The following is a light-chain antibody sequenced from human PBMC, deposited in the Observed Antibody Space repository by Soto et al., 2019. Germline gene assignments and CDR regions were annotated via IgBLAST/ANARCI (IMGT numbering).Light chain of an antibody. V-gene: IGKV3-20*01. CDR2: RIS. CDR1: QTLGRNY. Sequence: ETVLTQSPGTLSMSPGETATLSCRASQTLGRNYLAWYQQKPGQAPRLLIHRISIRAAGISDRFSGSASGTDFTITIRRLEPEDFEINYCQQYDNFPQTFGQGNRVDIK. J-gene: IGKJ1*01. CDR3: QQYDNFPQT.